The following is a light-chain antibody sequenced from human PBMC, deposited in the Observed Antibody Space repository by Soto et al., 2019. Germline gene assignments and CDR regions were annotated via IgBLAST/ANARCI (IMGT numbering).Light chain of an antibody. J-gene: IGKJ1*01. CDR2: GAS. Sequence: DIQMTQSPSSLSASVGDRVTITCRASQSISSYLNWYQQKPGKAPKLLIYGASSLERGVPSRFGGSGAGTEFTLTISSLQPDDFATYYCQQYNTYPRTFGQGTKVDIK. CDR3: QQYNTYPRT. V-gene: IGKV1-5*01. CDR1: QSISSY.